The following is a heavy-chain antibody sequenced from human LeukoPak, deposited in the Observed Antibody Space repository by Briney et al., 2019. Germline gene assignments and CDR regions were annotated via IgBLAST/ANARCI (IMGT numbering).Heavy chain of an antibody. CDR2: ISHDGSND. Sequence: PGRSLRLSCAASRFAFNKFHMHWVRQAPGKGLEWVAVISHDGSNDYYADSVKGRFTISRDNAKNTLYLQMNSLRVEDTAVYYCTRVGLTSGSYFSFDYWGQGTLVTVSS. CDR3: TRVGLTSGSYFSFDY. J-gene: IGHJ4*02. V-gene: IGHV3-30*03. CDR1: RFAFNKFH. D-gene: IGHD1-26*01.